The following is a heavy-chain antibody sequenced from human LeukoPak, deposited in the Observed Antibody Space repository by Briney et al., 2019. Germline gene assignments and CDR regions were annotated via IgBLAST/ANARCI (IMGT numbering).Heavy chain of an antibody. CDR1: GYTFTGYY. J-gene: IGHJ5*02. V-gene: IGHV1-2*02. D-gene: IGHD2-2*01. CDR2: INPNSGGT. CDR3: ARGGLYCSSTSCYGWFDP. Sequence: ASVKVSYKASGYTFTGYYMHWVRQAPGQGLEWMGWINPNSGGTNYAQKFQGRVTMTRDTSISTAYMELSRLRSDDTAVYYCARGGLYCSSTSCYGWFDPWGQGTLVTVSS.